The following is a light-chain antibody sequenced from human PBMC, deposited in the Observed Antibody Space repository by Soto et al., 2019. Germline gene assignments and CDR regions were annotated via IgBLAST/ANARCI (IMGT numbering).Light chain of an antibody. CDR2: SNN. J-gene: IGLJ1*01. CDR1: SSNIGSNA. Sequence: QSVLTQPPSASGTPGQRVTISCSGSSSNIGSNAVNWYQQFPGTAPKLLIFSNNQRPSGVPDRFAGYKSGTSASLVISGLQSEDEGDYYCAAGAYSLKGYVFGTGTKITVL. V-gene: IGLV1-44*01. CDR3: AAGAYSLKGYV.